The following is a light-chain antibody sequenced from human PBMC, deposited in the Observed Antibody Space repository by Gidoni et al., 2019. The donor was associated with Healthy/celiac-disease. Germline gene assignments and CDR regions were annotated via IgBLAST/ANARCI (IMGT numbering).Light chain of an antibody. CDR1: QSVSSN. Sequence: IVLTQLPATLSVSPGERATISCRASQSVSSNLAWYQQKPGQAPRLLIYGASSRATGIPARFSGSGSGTEFTLTISSLQSEDFAVYYCQQYNSWPRTFGQXTKVEIK. V-gene: IGKV3-15*01. CDR3: QQYNSWPRT. J-gene: IGKJ1*01. CDR2: GAS.